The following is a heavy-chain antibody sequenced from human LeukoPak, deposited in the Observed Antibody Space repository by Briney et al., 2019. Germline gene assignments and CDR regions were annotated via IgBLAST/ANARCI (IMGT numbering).Heavy chain of an antibody. D-gene: IGHD2-2*01. Sequence: GGSLRLSCAASGFTFDDYAMHWVRQAPGKGLEWVSGISWNSGSIGYADSVKGRFTISRDNAKNSLYLQMNSLRAEDTALYYCAREGMPGAYYYYYMDVWGKGTTVTVSS. CDR2: ISWNSGSI. J-gene: IGHJ6*03. CDR1: GFTFDDYA. V-gene: IGHV3-9*01. CDR3: AREGMPGAYYYYYMDV.